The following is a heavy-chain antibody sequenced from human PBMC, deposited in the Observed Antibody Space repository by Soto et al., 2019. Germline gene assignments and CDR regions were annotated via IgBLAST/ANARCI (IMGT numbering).Heavy chain of an antibody. D-gene: IGHD3-22*01. V-gene: IGHV2-5*02. CDR2: IYWDDDK. J-gene: IGHJ4*02. CDR1: GFSLSTSGVG. CDR3: AHWYSHDSSGYYRYYFDY. Sequence: QITLKESGPTLVKPTQTLTLTCTFSGFSLSTSGVGVGWIRQPPGKALEWLALIYWDDDKRYSPSLKSRLTITKDTSKNQVVLTMTNMDPVDTATYYCAHWYSHDSSGYYRYYFDYWGQGTLVTVSS.